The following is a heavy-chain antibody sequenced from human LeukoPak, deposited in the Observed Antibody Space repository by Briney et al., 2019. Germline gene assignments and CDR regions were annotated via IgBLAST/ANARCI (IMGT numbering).Heavy chain of an antibody. J-gene: IGHJ6*02. CDR2: ISYDGSNK. V-gene: IGHV3-30*18. CDR1: GFTFSSYG. Sequence: PGGSLRLSCAASGFTFSSYGMHWVRQAPGKGLEWVAVISYDGSNKYYADSVKGRFTISRDNSKNTLYLQMNSLRAEDTAVYYCAKVDGSGSYYDEDYYYGMDVWGQGTTVTVSS. CDR3: AKVDGSGSYYDEDYYYGMDV. D-gene: IGHD3-10*01.